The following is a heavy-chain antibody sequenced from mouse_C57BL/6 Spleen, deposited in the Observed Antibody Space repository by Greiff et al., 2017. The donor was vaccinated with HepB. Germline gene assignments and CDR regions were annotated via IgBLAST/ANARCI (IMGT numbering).Heavy chain of an antibody. D-gene: IGHD2-4*01. V-gene: IGHV14-2*01. CDR3: ARWRLCYDYDGEFAY. CDR1: GFNIKDYY. CDR2: IDPEDGET. Sequence: EVQLQQSGAELVKPGASVKLSCTASGFNIKDYYMHWVKQRTEQGLEWIGRIDPEDGETNYAPKFQGKATITADTSSNTAYLQLSSLTSEDTAVYDCARWRLCYDYDGEFAYWGQGTLVTVSA. J-gene: IGHJ3*01.